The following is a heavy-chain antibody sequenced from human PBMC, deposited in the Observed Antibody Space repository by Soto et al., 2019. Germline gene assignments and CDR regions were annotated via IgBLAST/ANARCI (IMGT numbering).Heavy chain of an antibody. J-gene: IGHJ4*01. CDR1: GGTFSSYA. V-gene: IGHV1-69*13. CDR2: IIPIFGTA. CDR3: ASNGIAVAGSPPPDY. Sequence: GASMKASCKDSGGTFSSYAISWVRQAPGQGLEWMGGIIPIFGTANYAQKFQGRVTITADESTSTAYMELSSLRSEDTAVYYCASNGIAVAGSPPPDYWG. D-gene: IGHD6-19*01.